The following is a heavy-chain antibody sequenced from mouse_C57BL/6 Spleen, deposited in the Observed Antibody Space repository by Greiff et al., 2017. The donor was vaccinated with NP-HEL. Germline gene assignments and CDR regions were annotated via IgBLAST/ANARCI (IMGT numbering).Heavy chain of an antibody. J-gene: IGHJ3*01. CDR2: IYWDDDK. D-gene: IGHD2-2*01. CDR3: ARGYGYDGAWFAY. CDR1: GFSLSTSGMG. V-gene: IGHV8-12*01. Sequence: QVTLKVCGPGILQSSQTLSLTCSFSGFSLSTSGMGVSWIRQPSGKGLEWLAHIYWDDDKRYNPSLKSRLTISKDTSRNQVFLKITSVDTADTATYYCARGYGYDGAWFAYWGQGTLVTVSA.